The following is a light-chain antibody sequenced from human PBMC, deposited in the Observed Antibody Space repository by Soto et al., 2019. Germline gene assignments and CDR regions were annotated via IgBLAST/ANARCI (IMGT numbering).Light chain of an antibody. Sequence: QSALTQPASVSGSPGQSITISCTGTSSDVGNYNSVSWYQHLPGKAPILMLYEVSYRPSGVSDRFSGSKSGNTASLTISGLRAEDEADYYCSSYTIFSTLVVGGGTKLTVL. V-gene: IGLV2-14*01. CDR1: SSDVGNYNS. CDR3: SSYTIFSTLV. CDR2: EVS. J-gene: IGLJ2*01.